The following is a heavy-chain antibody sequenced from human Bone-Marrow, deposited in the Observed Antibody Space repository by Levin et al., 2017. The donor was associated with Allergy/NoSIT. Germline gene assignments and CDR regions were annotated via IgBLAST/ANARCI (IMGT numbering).Heavy chain of an antibody. Sequence: SETLSLTCSVSGGSFNSYLWTWVRQSPGKGLEWIGEINHSGGADYSPSLKKRVTVSLDTSKKQFSLKWNYVTAADTAIYYCARGKYDSWSHDSYGLAIWGQGTPVPVSS. CDR1: GGSFNSYL. D-gene: IGHD3-3*01. CDR3: ARGKYDSWSHDSYGLAI. J-gene: IGHJ6*02. V-gene: IGHV4-34*01. CDR2: INHSGGA.